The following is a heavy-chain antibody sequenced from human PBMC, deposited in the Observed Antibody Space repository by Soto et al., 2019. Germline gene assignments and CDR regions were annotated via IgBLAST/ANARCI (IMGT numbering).Heavy chain of an antibody. CDR2: IYKSATT. Sequence: PSGTLSLTCSVSGDSISNLDYFWAWIRQPPGQALEYIGYIYKSATTYYNPSFESRVAISVDTSKSQFSLNVTSVTAADTAVYFCARGRYCLTGRCFPNWFDSWGKGALVTVSS. CDR3: ARGRYCLTGRCFPNWFDS. D-gene: IGHD7-27*01. V-gene: IGHV4-30-4*01. CDR1: GDSISNLDYF. J-gene: IGHJ5*01.